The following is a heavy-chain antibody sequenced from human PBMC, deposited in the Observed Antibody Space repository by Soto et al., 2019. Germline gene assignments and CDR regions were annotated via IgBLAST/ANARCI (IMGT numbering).Heavy chain of an antibody. Sequence: QVQLVQSGAEVKKPGASVKVSCKASGYSFTTYYIQWVRHAPGHGPEWLGIINPSSGNPRYAQTLQRKVTLTRDTSTSTVSRELTGLRSEDSAVYYCAREGANNTVIGGVTYRYYHGMDVWGQGTTVTVSS. CDR3: AREGANNTVIGGVTYRYYHGMDV. V-gene: IGHV1-46*04. D-gene: IGHD3-16*01. CDR2: INPSSGNP. CDR1: GYSFTTYY. J-gene: IGHJ6*02.